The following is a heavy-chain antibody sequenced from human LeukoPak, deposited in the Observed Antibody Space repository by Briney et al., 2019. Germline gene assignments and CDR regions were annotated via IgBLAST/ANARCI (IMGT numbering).Heavy chain of an antibody. J-gene: IGHJ6*02. Sequence: SETLSLTCTVSGGSISSSSYYWGWIRQPPGKGLEWIGSTYYSGSTYYNPSLKSRVTISVDTSKNQFSLKLSSVTAADTAVYYCARVSESSLTMVRGVNDYYGMDVWGQGTTVTVSS. D-gene: IGHD3-10*01. CDR1: GGSISSSSYY. CDR2: TYYSGST. CDR3: ARVSESSLTMVRGVNDYYGMDV. V-gene: IGHV4-39*07.